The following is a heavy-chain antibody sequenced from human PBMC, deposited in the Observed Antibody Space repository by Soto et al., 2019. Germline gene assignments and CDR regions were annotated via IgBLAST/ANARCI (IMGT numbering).Heavy chain of an antibody. CDR3: ARVRQLVGYFYYYMDV. D-gene: IGHD6-6*01. Sequence: ASVKVSCEASGGTFSSYAISCVRQAPGQGLEWMGGIIPIFGTANYAQKFQGRVTITADESTSTAYMELRGLRSDDTAVYYCARVRQLVGYFYYYMDVWGKGTTVTVSS. V-gene: IGHV1-69*13. J-gene: IGHJ6*03. CDR1: GGTFSSYA. CDR2: IIPIFGTA.